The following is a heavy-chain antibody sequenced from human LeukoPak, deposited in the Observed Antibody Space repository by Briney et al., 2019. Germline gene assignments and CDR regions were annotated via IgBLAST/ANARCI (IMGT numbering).Heavy chain of an antibody. Sequence: GASVKVSCKASGYTFINYGINWVRQAPGQGLEWMGWISAYNGKTNYAQKVQGRVTMTGDTSTSTVYMELSSLRSEDTAVYYCARVRDGYNDAYDIWGQGTMVTVPS. CDR3: ARVRDGYNDAYDI. D-gene: IGHD5-24*01. CDR1: GYTFINYG. J-gene: IGHJ3*02. V-gene: IGHV1-18*01. CDR2: ISAYNGKT.